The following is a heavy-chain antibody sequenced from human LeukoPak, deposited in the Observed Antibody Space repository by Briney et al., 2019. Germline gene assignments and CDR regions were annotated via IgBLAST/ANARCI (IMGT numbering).Heavy chain of an antibody. D-gene: IGHD3-3*01. J-gene: IGHJ6*03. CDR2: IYTSGST. CDR1: GGSISSGSYY. V-gene: IGHV4-61*02. Sequence: SETLSLTCTVSGGSISSGSYYWSWIRQPAGKGLEWIGRIYTSGSTNYNPSLKSRVTISVDTSKNQFSLKLSSVTAADTAVYYCARVVVDYDFWSGYNYYYYYTDVWGKGTTVTVSS. CDR3: ARVVVDYDFWSGYNYYYYYTDV.